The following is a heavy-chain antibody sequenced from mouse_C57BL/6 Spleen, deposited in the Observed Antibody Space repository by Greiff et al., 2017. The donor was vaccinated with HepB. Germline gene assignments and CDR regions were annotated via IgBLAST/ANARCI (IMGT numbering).Heavy chain of an antibody. CDR1: GFTFSSYA. V-gene: IGHV5-4*03. CDR2: ISDGGSYT. CDR3: ARREDYYGYAMDY. Sequence: EVMLVESGGGLVKPGGSLKLSCAASGFTFSSYAMSWVRQTPEKRLEWVATISDGGSYTYYPDNVKGRFTISRDNAKNNLYLQMSHLKSEDTAMYYCARREDYYGYAMDYWGQGTSVTVSS. J-gene: IGHJ4*01. D-gene: IGHD1-1*01.